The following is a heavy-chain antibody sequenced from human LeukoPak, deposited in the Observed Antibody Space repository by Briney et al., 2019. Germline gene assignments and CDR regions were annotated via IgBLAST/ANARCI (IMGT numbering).Heavy chain of an antibody. J-gene: IGHJ4*02. CDR2: ISAYNGNT. CDR3: ARADSQWVTFDY. V-gene: IGHV1-18*01. CDR1: GYTFTSYG. D-gene: IGHD1-26*01. Sequence: ASVKVSCKASGYTFTSYGISWVRQAPGQGLEWMGWISAYNGNTNYAQKLQGRGTMTTDTSTSTAYMELRSLRSDDTAVYYCARADSQWVTFDYWGQGTLVTVSS.